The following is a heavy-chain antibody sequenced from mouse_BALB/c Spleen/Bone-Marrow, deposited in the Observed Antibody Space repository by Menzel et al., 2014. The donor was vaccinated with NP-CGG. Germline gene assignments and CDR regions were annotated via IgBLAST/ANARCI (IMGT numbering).Heavy chain of an antibody. CDR3: ARRRYGDLDY. D-gene: IGHD2-13*01. V-gene: IGHV1S132*01. CDR1: GYTFTSYW. Sequence: VQLQQSGAELVKPGASVKLSCKASGYTFTSYWIHWVKQRPGQGLGWIGEIFPGTVPPYYNEKFKGKATLTIDTSSSTATLQRRSAASDDAAGYCCARRRYGDLDYWGQGTTLTVSS. J-gene: IGHJ2*01. CDR2: IFPGTVPP.